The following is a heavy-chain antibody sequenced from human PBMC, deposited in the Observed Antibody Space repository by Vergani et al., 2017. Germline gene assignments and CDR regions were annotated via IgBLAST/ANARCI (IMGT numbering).Heavy chain of an antibody. CDR1: GYTFSNYY. CDR2: ISAYNGNT. V-gene: IGHV1-18*01. D-gene: IGHD6-13*01. CDR3: ARVAAALDY. Sequence: QVQVVQSGAEVKKSGASVKVSCKTSGYTFSNYYMHWVRQAPGQGLEWMGWISAYNGNTNYAQKLQGRVTMTTDTSTSTAYMELRSLRSDDTAVYYCARVAAALDYWGQGTLVTVSS. J-gene: IGHJ4*02.